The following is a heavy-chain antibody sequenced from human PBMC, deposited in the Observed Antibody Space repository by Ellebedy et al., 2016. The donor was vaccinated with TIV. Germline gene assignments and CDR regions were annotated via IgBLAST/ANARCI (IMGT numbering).Heavy chain of an antibody. CDR1: GFSFTSYG. D-gene: IGHD6-19*01. J-gene: IGHJ4*02. CDR3: ARDFGYSSAPFAY. V-gene: IGHV1-18*04. CDR2: ISAYNGNT. Sequence: AASVKVSCKASGFSFTSYGISWVRPAPGQGLEWMGWISAYNGNTDYAQNLQGRVTMTTDTSTSTAYMELRRLRSDDTAVYYCARDFGYSSAPFAYWGQGTLITVSS.